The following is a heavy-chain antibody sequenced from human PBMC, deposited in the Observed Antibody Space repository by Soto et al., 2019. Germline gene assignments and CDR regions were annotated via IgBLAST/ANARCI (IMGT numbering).Heavy chain of an antibody. CDR2: IYYSGST. J-gene: IGHJ4*02. D-gene: IGHD3-16*02. Sequence: PSETLSLTCTVSGGSISSYYWSWIRQPPGKGLEWIGYIYYSGSTNYNPSLKSRVTISVDTSKNQFSLKLSSVTAADTAVYYCARGYDYVWGSYRIPFDYWGQGTMVTVYS. CDR1: GGSISSYY. V-gene: IGHV4-59*01. CDR3: ARGYDYVWGSYRIPFDY.